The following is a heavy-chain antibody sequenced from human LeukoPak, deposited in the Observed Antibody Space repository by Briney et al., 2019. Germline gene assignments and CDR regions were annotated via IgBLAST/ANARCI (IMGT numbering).Heavy chain of an antibody. J-gene: IGHJ6*02. CDR2: INPSGGST. CDR1: GYTFTSYY. V-gene: IGHV1-46*01. Sequence: GASVKVSCKASGYTFTSYYMHWVRQAPGQGLEWMGIINPSGGSTSYAQKFQGGVTMTRDTSTSTVYMELSSLRSEDTAVYYCARGGANCSSTSCHYYYYGMDVWGQGTTVTVSS. CDR3: ARGGANCSSTSCHYYYYGMDV. D-gene: IGHD2-2*01.